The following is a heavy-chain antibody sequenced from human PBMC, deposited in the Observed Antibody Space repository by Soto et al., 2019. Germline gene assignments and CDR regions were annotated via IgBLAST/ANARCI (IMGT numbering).Heavy chain of an antibody. D-gene: IGHD6-6*01. CDR2: ISSSGSTI. Sequence: PGGSLRLSCAASGFTFSSYEMNWVRQAPGKGLEWVSYISSSGSTIYYADSVKGRFTISRGNAKNSLYLQMNSLRAEDTAVYYCARADWGGYSSSGYYYYGMDVWGQGTTVTVSS. CDR1: GFTFSSYE. CDR3: ARADWGGYSSSGYYYYGMDV. J-gene: IGHJ6*02. V-gene: IGHV3-48*03.